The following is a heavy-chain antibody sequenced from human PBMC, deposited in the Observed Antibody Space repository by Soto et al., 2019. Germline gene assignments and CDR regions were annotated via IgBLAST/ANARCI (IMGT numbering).Heavy chain of an antibody. CDR1: GFTFSSDW. V-gene: IGHV3-74*01. J-gene: IGHJ6*03. CDR3: ARGWGGGYSYLVYYYYYYMDV. CDR2: INSDGSST. Sequence: GGSLRLSCAASGFTFSSDWMHWVRQAPGRGLVWVSRINSDGSSTSYADSVKGRFTISRDNAKNTLYLQMNSLRAEDTAVYYCARGWGGGYSYLVYYYYYYMDVWGKGTTVTVSS. D-gene: IGHD5-18*01.